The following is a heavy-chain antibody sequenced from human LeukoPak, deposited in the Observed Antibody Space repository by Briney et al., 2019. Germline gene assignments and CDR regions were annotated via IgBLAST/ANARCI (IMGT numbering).Heavy chain of an antibody. CDR3: ARVLFYGSGNYYFDY. CDR1: GFTFSSYG. Sequence: PGGSLRLSCAASGFTFSSYGMHWVRQAPGKGLEWVAVIWYDGSNKYYADSVKGRFTISRENAKNTVFLQMNSLRAEDTAVYYCARVLFYGSGNYYFDYWGQGTLVTVSS. CDR2: IWYDGSNK. D-gene: IGHD3-10*01. V-gene: IGHV3-33*01. J-gene: IGHJ4*02.